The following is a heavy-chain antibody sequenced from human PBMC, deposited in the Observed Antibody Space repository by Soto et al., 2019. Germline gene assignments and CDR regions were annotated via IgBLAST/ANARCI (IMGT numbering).Heavy chain of an antibody. CDR2: IYHSWST. CDR3: ATRITIFGVEGCFDP. Sequence: SETLSLTCAVSGGSISSGGYSWSWIRQPPGKGLEWIGYIYHSWSTYYNPSLNSRVTISVDSSKNQFSLKLSSVTAADTAVYYCATRITIFGVEGCFDPWGQGTLVTVSS. V-gene: IGHV4-30-2*01. CDR1: GGSISSGGYS. D-gene: IGHD3-3*01. J-gene: IGHJ5*02.